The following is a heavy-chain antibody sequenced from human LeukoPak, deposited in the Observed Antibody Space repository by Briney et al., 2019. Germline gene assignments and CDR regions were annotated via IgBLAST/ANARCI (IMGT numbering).Heavy chain of an antibody. J-gene: IGHJ4*02. D-gene: IGHD6-19*01. CDR1: GGAFSSYA. Sequence: SVKVSCKASGGAFSSYAISWVRQAPGQGLEWMGGIIPIFGAANYAQKFQGRVTITADESTSTAYMELGSLRSEDTAVYYCARYYSGWYYFDYWGQGTLVTVSS. CDR3: ARYYSGWYYFDY. V-gene: IGHV1-69*13. CDR2: IIPIFGAA.